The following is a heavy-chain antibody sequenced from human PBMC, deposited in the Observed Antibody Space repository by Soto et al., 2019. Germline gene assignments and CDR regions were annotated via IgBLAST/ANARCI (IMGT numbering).Heavy chain of an antibody. D-gene: IGHD2-8*01. CDR3: ARGISMVYAVARLVDAFDI. J-gene: IGHJ3*02. Sequence: SETLSLTCTVSGGSISSYYWSWIRQPPGKGLEWIGYIYYSGSTNYNPSLKSRVTISVDTSKNQFSLKLSSVTAADTAVYYCARGISMVYAVARLVDAFDIWGQGTMVTVSS. CDR1: GGSISSYY. CDR2: IYYSGST. V-gene: IGHV4-59*08.